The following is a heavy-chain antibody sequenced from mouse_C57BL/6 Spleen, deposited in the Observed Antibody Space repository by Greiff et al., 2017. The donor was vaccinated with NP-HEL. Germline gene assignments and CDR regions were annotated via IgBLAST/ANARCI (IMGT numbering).Heavy chain of an antibody. CDR1: GFTFSSYA. V-gene: IGHV5-4*01. CDR3: ARGMGITTGYFDY. Sequence: EVQLQESGGGLVKPGGSLKLSCAASGFTFSSYAMSWVRQTPEKRLEWVATISDGGSYTYYPDNVKGRFTISRDNAKNNLYLQMSHLKSEDTAMYYCARGMGITTGYFDYWGQGTTLTVSS. D-gene: IGHD1-1*01. CDR2: ISDGGSYT. J-gene: IGHJ2*01.